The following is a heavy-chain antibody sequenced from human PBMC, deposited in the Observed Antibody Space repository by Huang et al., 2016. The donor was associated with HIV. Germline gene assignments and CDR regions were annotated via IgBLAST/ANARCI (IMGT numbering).Heavy chain of an antibody. D-gene: IGHD1-26*01. V-gene: IGHV5-51*01. J-gene: IGHJ4*02. CDR2: IHPCDSYP. CDR3: ARWMSSGSYYYFDF. CDR1: EHNFNTYW. Sequence: ELQLVQSGAEVKKPGESLKISCKGSEHNFNTYWIGWVRQMPGKGLEWMGIIHPCDSYPRYSPSFRGQVTFSADKSINTAYLQWTYLKASDTAMYYCARWMSSGSYYYFDFWGQGTLVTVSS.